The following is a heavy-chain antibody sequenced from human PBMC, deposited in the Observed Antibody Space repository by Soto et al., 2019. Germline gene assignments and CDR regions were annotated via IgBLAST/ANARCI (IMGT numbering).Heavy chain of an antibody. CDR3: ARSEETYYYYYGMDA. CDR1: GGSISSYY. J-gene: IGHJ6*02. CDR2: IYYSGST. V-gene: IGHV4-59*01. Sequence: SETLSLTCTVSGGSISSYYWSWIRQPPGKGLEWIGYIYYSGSTNYNPSLKSRVTISVNTSKNQFSLKLSSVTAADTAVYYCARSEETYYYYYGMDAWGQGTTVTVSS.